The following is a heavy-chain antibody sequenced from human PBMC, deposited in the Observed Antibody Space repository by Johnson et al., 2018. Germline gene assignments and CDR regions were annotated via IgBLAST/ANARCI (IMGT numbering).Heavy chain of an antibody. CDR3: ARGPYVRYSSSWDDYYYYYMDG. V-gene: IGHV3-13*01. CDR2: IGTACDT. D-gene: IGHD6-13*01. Sequence: VQSGGSLRLSCAASGFTSSSYDMHWVRQATGKGLEWVSAIGTACDTYYPGSVKGRFTIARENAKNSLYLQMNSLSAGDTAVYYCARGPYVRYSSSWDDYYYYYMDGWGKGTTVTVSS. J-gene: IGHJ6*03. CDR1: GFTSSSYD.